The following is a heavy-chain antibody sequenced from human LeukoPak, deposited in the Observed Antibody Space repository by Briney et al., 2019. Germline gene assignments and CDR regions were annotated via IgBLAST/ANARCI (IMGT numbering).Heavy chain of an antibody. D-gene: IGHD6-13*01. CDR1: GFTVSSNY. V-gene: IGHV3-53*01. J-gene: IGHJ4*02. CDR3: ARLTAAATPPLY. Sequence: GGSLRLSCAASGFTVSSNYMSWVRQAPGKGLEWVSLIYSGGSPYYADSVKGRFTISRDNSNNTLYLQMNSLRAEDTAVYYCARLTAAATPPLYWGQGTLVTVSS. CDR2: IYSGGSP.